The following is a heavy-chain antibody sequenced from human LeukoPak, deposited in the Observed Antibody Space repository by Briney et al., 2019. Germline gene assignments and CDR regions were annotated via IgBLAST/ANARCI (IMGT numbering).Heavy chain of an antibody. D-gene: IGHD1-26*01. CDR3: AYSGSYGHLGY. Sequence: SETLSLTCTVSGGSISSNAYYWAWIRQPPGKGLEWIGSIYSSVSTYYNPSLKSRVTICVDTSKNQFSLRLSSVTAADTALYYCAYSGSYGHLGYWGQGTLVTVSS. J-gene: IGHJ4*02. V-gene: IGHV4-39*01. CDR2: IYSSVST. CDR1: GGSISSNAYY.